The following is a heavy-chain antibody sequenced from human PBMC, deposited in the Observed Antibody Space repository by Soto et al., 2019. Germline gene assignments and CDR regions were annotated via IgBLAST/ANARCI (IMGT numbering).Heavy chain of an antibody. CDR1: GYSFTSYW. CDR2: IDPSDSYT. J-gene: IGHJ4*02. V-gene: IGHV5-10-1*01. Sequence: PGESLKISCKGSGYSFTSYWISWVRQMPGKGLEWMGRIDPSDSYTNYSPSFQGHVTISADKSISTAYLQWSSLKASDTAIYYCAADVGGYIYGLARHWGQGTLVTVSS. D-gene: IGHD4-17*01. CDR3: AADVGGYIYGLARH.